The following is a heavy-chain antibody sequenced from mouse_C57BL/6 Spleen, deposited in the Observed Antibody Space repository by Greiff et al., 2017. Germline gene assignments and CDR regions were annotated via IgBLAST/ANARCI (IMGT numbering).Heavy chain of an antibody. D-gene: IGHD2-4*01. Sequence: DVKLVESGGGLVKPGGSLKLSCAASGFTFSSYAMSWVRQTPEKRLEWVATISDGGSYTYYPDNVKGRFTISRDNAKNNLYLQRSQLKSEDTAMYYCAREYRVGYDYSYFDYWGKGTTLTVSS. V-gene: IGHV5-4*01. CDR3: AREYRVGYDYSYFDY. CDR1: GFTFSSYA. CDR2: ISDGGSYT. J-gene: IGHJ2*01.